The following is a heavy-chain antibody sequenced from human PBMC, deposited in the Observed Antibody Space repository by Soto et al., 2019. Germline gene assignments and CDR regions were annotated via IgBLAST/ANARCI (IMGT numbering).Heavy chain of an antibody. Sequence: ASVKVSCKASGYTFTSYGISWVRQAPGQGLEWMGWISAYNGNTNYAQKHQGRVTMTTDTSTSTAYMELRSLRSDDTAVYYCARASQLLWFGELFHEDYYYGMDVWGQGTTVTVSS. CDR2: ISAYNGNT. V-gene: IGHV1-18*01. J-gene: IGHJ6*02. CDR1: GYTFTSYG. CDR3: ARASQLLWFGELFHEDYYYGMDV. D-gene: IGHD3-10*01.